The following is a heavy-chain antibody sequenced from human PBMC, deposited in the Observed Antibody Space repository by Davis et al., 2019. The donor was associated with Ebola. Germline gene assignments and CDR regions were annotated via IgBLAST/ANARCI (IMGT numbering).Heavy chain of an antibody. Sequence: SETLSLTCTVSGGSISSYYWSCIRPPPGKGLEWIGYIYYSGSTNYNPSLKLRVTISVDTSKNQFSLKLSSVTAADTAVYYCARLETVTGLDYWGQGTLVTVSS. J-gene: IGHJ4*02. D-gene: IGHD6-19*01. CDR2: IYYSGST. CDR1: GGSISSYY. CDR3: ARLETVTGLDY. V-gene: IGHV4-59*01.